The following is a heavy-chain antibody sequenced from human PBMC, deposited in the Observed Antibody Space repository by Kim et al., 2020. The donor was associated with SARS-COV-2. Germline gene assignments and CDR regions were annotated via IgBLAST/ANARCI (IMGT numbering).Heavy chain of an antibody. Sequence: ASVKVSCKSSGYTFIAYEIHWVRQAPGQGLEWMGWIHPNGGDTHYAQKFQGRVTMTRDKSINTAYMELSGLEFDDTAVYYCARYWAAGLVGDYHYYAMDVWGQGTTVTVFS. CDR3: ARYWAAGLVGDYHYYAMDV. V-gene: IGHV1-2*02. CDR2: IHPNGGDT. CDR1: GYTFIAYE. J-gene: IGHJ6*02. D-gene: IGHD6-6*01.